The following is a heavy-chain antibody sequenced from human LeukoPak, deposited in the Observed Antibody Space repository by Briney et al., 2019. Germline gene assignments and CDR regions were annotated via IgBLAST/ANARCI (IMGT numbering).Heavy chain of an antibody. CDR1: GFTFSSYG. CDR3: ARAGGISGEYYYYGMDT. D-gene: IGHD3-10*01. CDR2: ISYDGSNK. J-gene: IGHJ6*02. Sequence: GGSLRLSCAASGFTFSSYGMHWVRQAPGKGLEWVAVISYDGSNKYYADSVKGRFTISRDNSKNTLYLQMNSLRAEDTAVYYCARAGGISGEYYYYGMDTWGQGTTVTVSS. V-gene: IGHV3-30*03.